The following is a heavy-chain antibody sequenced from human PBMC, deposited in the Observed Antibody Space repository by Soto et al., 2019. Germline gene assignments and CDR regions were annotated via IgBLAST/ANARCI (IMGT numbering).Heavy chain of an antibody. CDR3: ARKVRAVAGIYWFDP. J-gene: IGHJ5*02. D-gene: IGHD6-19*01. Sequence: QVQLVQSGAEVKKPGASVKVSCKASGYTFTSYGISWVRQAPGHGLEWMGWISAYNGNTNYAQKLQGRVTMTTDTSTSTAYIELRSLRSDDTAVYYCARKVRAVAGIYWFDPWVQGTLVIVSS. V-gene: IGHV1-18*01. CDR1: GYTFTSYG. CDR2: ISAYNGNT.